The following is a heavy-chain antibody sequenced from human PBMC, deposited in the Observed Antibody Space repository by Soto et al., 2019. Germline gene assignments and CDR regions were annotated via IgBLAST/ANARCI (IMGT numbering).Heavy chain of an antibody. Sequence: QVQLQESGPGLVKPSETLSLTCTVSGGSISSYYWSWIRQPPGKGLEWIGYIYYSGSTNYNPSLKSRVTISVDTSKNPFSLKLSSVTAADTAVYYCARVGGSLLWCGESRNNWHFDLWGRGTLVTVSS. CDR3: ARVGGSLLWCGESRNNWHFDL. CDR1: GGSISSYY. CDR2: IYYSGST. D-gene: IGHD3-10*01. V-gene: IGHV4-59*01. J-gene: IGHJ2*01.